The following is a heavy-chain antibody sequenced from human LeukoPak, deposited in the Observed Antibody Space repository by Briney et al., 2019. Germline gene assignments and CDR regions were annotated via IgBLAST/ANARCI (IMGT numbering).Heavy chain of an antibody. Sequence: SETLSLTCAVYGGSFSGYYWSWIRQPPGKGLEWIGEINHSGSTNYNPSLKSRVTISVDTSKNQFSLKLSSVTAADTAVYYCARDAGHWFDPWGQGTLVTVSS. V-gene: IGHV4-34*01. CDR1: GGSFSGYY. D-gene: IGHD2-2*01. CDR2: INHSGST. J-gene: IGHJ5*02. CDR3: ARDAGHWFDP.